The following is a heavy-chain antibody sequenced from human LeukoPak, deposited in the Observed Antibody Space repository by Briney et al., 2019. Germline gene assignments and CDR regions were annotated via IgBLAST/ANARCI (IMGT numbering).Heavy chain of an antibody. CDR1: GFTFDDYA. D-gene: IGHD2-2*01. Sequence: GGSLRLSCAASGFTFDDYAMHWVRRAPGKGLEWISGISWHSSIIDYADSVRGRFTISRDNAKRSLYLQMDSLRPEDTALYYCVRDGNAGYAYSWVDYWGQGTLVTVSS. J-gene: IGHJ4*02. CDR2: ISWHSSII. CDR3: VRDGNAGYAYSWVDY. V-gene: IGHV3-9*01.